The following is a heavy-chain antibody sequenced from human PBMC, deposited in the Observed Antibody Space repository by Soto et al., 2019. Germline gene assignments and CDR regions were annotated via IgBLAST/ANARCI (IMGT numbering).Heavy chain of an antibody. J-gene: IGHJ6*02. D-gene: IGHD2-2*01. V-gene: IGHV4-4*02. CDR1: GGAISSSNW. CDR3: ARVVPGAPYYYYYGMDV. CDR2: IYHSGST. Sequence: SETLSLTCAVSGGAISSSNWWSWVRQPPGKGLEWIGEIYHSGSTNYNPSLKRRVTISADKSKNQFSLKLSSVTAADTAVYYCARVVPGAPYYYYYGMDVWGQGTTVTVSS.